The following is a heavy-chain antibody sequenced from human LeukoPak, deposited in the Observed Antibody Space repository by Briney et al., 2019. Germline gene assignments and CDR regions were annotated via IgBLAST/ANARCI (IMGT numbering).Heavy chain of an antibody. CDR2: VHPRSSET. CDR1: GYSFTTSW. D-gene: IGHD1/OR15-1a*01. Sequence: PGESLKISCTASGYSFTTSWIAWVRQMPGKGLEWVGIVHPRSSETKYGPSFRGQVAISADKSMNTAYLQWSSLKASDTAMYFCARHEHGNPFDPWGQGTLVTVSS. CDR3: ARHEHGNPFDP. J-gene: IGHJ5*02. V-gene: IGHV5-51*03.